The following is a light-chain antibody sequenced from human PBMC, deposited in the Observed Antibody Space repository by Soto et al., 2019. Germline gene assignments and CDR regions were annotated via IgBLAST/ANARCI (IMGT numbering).Light chain of an antibody. CDR3: QQYKSYRT. CDR1: QSISSW. CDR2: DAS. Sequence: DIQMTQSPSTLSASVGDRVSITCRASQSISSWLAWYQQKPGKAPKLLIFDASSLESGVPSRFSGSRSGTEFTLTISSLQPDDFAIYYCQQYKSYRTFGQGTKVEIK. J-gene: IGKJ1*01. V-gene: IGKV1-5*01.